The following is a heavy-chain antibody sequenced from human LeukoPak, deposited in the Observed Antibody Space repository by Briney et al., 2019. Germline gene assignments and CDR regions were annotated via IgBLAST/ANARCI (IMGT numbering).Heavy chain of an antibody. CDR1: GFTFSSYW. V-gene: IGHV3-74*01. CDR3: ARATRYCSGGSCVYYFDY. J-gene: IGHJ4*02. Sequence: GGSLRLSCAASGFTFSSYWMHWVRQAPGKGVGWVSRINSDGSSTNYADSVKGRFTISRDNAKNTLYLQMNSLRAEDTAVYYCARATRYCSGGSCVYYFDYWGQGTLVTFSS. CDR2: INSDGSST. D-gene: IGHD2-15*01.